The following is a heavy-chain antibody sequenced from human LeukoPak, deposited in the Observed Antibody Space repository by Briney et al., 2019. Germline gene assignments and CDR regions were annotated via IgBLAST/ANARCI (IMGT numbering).Heavy chain of an antibody. V-gene: IGHV3-30*02. Sequence: GGSLRLSCAASGFTFSSYGMHWVRQAPGKGLEWVAFIRYDGSNKYYADSVKGRFTISRDNSKNTLYLQMNSLRADDTAVYYCARDGPVVVVPAAIGSFDYWGQGTLVTVSS. J-gene: IGHJ4*02. D-gene: IGHD2-2*01. CDR3: ARDGPVVVVPAAIGSFDY. CDR2: IRYDGSNK. CDR1: GFTFSSYG.